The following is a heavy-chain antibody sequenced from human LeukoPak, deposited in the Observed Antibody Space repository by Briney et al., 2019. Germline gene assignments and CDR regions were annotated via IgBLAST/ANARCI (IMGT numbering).Heavy chain of an antibody. D-gene: IGHD5-18*01. CDR1: GFTFSSYY. CDR3: ARADTAMVHDLLFDY. Sequence: GGSLRLSCRASGFTFSSYYMRWVRQTPDKGLVWLSRINTDGSTTVYADSVKGRFTISRDNARNTLYLRMNSLRAEDTAVYYCARADTAMVHDLLFDYWGQGTLVTVSS. CDR2: INTDGSTT. J-gene: IGHJ4*02. V-gene: IGHV3-74*01.